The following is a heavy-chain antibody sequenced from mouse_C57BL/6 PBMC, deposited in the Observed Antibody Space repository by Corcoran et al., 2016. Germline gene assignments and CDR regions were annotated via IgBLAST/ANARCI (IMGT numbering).Heavy chain of an antibody. CDR1: GYTFTDYY. CDR3: ARRLGRLGAMDY. CDR2: INPNNGGT. J-gene: IGHJ4*01. D-gene: IGHD4-1*01. Sequence: EVQLQQSGPELVKPGASVKISCKASGYTFTDYYMNCVKQSHGKSLKWIGDINPNNGGTSYNQKFKGKATLTVDKSSSTAYMELRSLTSEDSAVYYCARRLGRLGAMDYWGQGTSVTVSS. V-gene: IGHV1-26*01.